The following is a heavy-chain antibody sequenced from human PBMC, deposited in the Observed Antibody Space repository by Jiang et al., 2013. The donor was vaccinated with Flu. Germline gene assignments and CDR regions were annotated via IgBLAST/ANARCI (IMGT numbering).Heavy chain of an antibody. D-gene: IGHD1-26*01. CDR2: ISAYNGNT. CDR3: AREGSWELLSWFDP. V-gene: IGHV1-18*01. Sequence: EVKKAWASVKVSCKASGYTFTSYGISWVRQAPGQGLEWMGWISAYNGNTNYAQKLQGRVTMTTDTSTSTAYMELRSLRSDDTAVYYCAREGSWELLSWFDPWGQGTLVTVSS. J-gene: IGHJ5*02. CDR1: GYTFTSYG.